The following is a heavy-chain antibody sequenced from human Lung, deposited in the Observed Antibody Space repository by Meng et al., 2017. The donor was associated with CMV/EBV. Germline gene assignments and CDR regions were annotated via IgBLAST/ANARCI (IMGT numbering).Heavy chain of an antibody. CDR1: GFTFNTYG. D-gene: IGHD1-26*01. J-gene: IGHJ6*02. Sequence: GESXKISXAASGFTFNTYGVHWVRQAPGKGLEWVAVISSDGSKKYYADSVKGRFTISRDNSKNTLYLQMNSLRPEDTAVYFCARVLAEREDYYYGMDVWGQGTTVTVSS. V-gene: IGHV3-30*04. CDR3: ARVLAEREDYYYGMDV. CDR2: ISSDGSKK.